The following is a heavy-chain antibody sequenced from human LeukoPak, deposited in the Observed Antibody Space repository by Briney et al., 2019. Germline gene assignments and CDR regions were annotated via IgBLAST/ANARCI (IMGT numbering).Heavy chain of an antibody. CDR2: ISGGGGST. CDR1: GFTFSSYC. CDR3: AKGRSSWLHDACDI. V-gene: IGHV3-23*01. Sequence: GGSLRLSCAASGFTFSSYCMSWVRQAPGKGLEWVSAISGGGGSTYYADSVKGRFTISRDNPKNTLYLQKNSLRAEDTAVYDCAKGRSSWLHDACDIGGQGTMVTVS. J-gene: IGHJ3*02. D-gene: IGHD3-9*01.